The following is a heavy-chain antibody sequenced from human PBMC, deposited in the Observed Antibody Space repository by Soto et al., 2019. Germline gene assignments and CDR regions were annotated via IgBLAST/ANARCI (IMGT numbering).Heavy chain of an antibody. Sequence: GASVKVSCKASGGTFSSYAISWVRQAPGQGLEWMGGIIPIFGTANYAQKFQGRVTITADESTSTAYMELSSLRSEDTAVYYCARGDPFGDTAMVGYYYYGMDVWGQGTTVTVSS. J-gene: IGHJ6*02. CDR3: ARGDPFGDTAMVGYYYYGMDV. D-gene: IGHD5-18*01. V-gene: IGHV1-69*13. CDR1: GGTFSSYA. CDR2: IIPIFGTA.